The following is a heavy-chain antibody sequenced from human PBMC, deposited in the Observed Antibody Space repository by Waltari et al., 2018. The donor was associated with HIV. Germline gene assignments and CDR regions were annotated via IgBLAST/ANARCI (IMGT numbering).Heavy chain of an antibody. Sequence: EVQLVASGGGLVKPGGSLRLSCAASGFTFSDAWMSWVRQAPGQGLEWVGRIKRKVDGETKDYAAPVKGRFTISRDDSKNTLYLQMNSLKTEDTATYYCTTDLVYWGQGTLVTVSS. CDR3: TTDLVY. CDR2: IKRKVDGETK. V-gene: IGHV3-15*01. J-gene: IGHJ4*01. D-gene: IGHD3-16*01. CDR1: GFTFSDAW.